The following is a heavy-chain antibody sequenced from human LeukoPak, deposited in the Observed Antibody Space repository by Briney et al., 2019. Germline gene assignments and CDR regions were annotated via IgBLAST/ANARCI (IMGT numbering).Heavy chain of an antibody. CDR1: GFTFDDYG. Sequence: GGSLRLSCAVSGFTFDDYGMNWVRQAPGKGLEWVSSISSSSSYIYYADSVKGRFTISRDNAKNSLYLQMNSLRAEDTAVYYCARDSKGYSGYDLGGGFDYWGQGTLVTVSS. J-gene: IGHJ4*02. CDR2: ISSSSSYI. D-gene: IGHD5-12*01. V-gene: IGHV3-21*01. CDR3: ARDSKGYSGYDLGGGFDY.